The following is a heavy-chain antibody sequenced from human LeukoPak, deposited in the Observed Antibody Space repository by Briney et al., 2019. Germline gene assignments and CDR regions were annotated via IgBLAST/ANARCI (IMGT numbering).Heavy chain of an antibody. CDR2: ISYDGSNK. CDR1: GFTFSSYA. V-gene: IGHV3-30-3*01. D-gene: IGHD6-13*01. J-gene: IGHJ6*03. Sequence: PGGSLRLSCAASGFTFSSYAMHWVRQAPGKGLEWVAVISYDGSNKYYADSVKGRFTISRDNSKNTLYLQMNSLRAEDTAVYYCARGRVAAAGTFVVLYYYYYYMDVWGKGTTVTVSS. CDR3: ARGRVAAAGTFVVLYYYYYYMDV.